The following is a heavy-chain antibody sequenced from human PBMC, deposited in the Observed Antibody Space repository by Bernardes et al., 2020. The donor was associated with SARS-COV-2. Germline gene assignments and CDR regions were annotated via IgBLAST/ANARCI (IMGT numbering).Heavy chain of an antibody. D-gene: IGHD1-26*01. CDR2: IKEDGSKK. Sequence: GGSLRLSCAASGFTFSSYWMSWVRQAPGKGLEWVANIKEDGSKKYYVDSMKGRFTISRHNAKNSLYLQMNSLRAEDTAVYHCARGGRSPNYWGQGTLVNVSS. J-gene: IGHJ4*02. CDR3: ARGGRSPNY. CDR1: GFTFSSYW. V-gene: IGHV3-7*01.